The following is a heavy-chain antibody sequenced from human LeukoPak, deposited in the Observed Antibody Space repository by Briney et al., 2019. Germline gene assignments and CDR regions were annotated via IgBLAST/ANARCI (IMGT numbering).Heavy chain of an antibody. CDR2: IKEDESEK. V-gene: IGHV3-7*01. CDR3: ARVTSGSSYRPFDY. CDR1: GFTFSSHW. D-gene: IGHD3-10*01. J-gene: IGHJ4*02. Sequence: GGSLRLSCAASGFTFSSHWMSWVRQAPGNGPEWVANIKEDESEKNYVDSVKGRFTISRDSAKNSLHLQMNSLRAEDTAVYYCARVTSGSSYRPFDYWGQGTLVTVSS.